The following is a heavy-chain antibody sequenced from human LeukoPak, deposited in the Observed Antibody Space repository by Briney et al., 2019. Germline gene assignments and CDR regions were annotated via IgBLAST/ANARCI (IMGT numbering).Heavy chain of an antibody. Sequence: ASVKVSCKASGYTFTGYYIHWVRQAPGQGLEWMGWINPNSGATNYAQKFQGRVTMTRDTSISTAYMELSSLRSDDTAVYYCARGVAAAGIDYWGQRTLVTVSS. D-gene: IGHD6-25*01. J-gene: IGHJ4*02. V-gene: IGHV1-2*02. CDR3: ARGVAAAGIDY. CDR2: INPNSGAT. CDR1: GYTFTGYY.